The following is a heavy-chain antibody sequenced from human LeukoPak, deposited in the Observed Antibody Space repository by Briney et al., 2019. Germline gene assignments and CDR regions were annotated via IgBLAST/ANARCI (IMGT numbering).Heavy chain of an antibody. CDR3: ARVDWTPEYYFDY. D-gene: IGHD3/OR15-3a*01. CDR1: GGPFISYA. Sequence: SVKVSVKASGGPFISYAISWVRQAPGQGLVWMGRLIPIFGTANYAQKFQGRVTITTDESTSTAYMELSSLRSEDTAVYYCARVDWTPEYYFDYWGQGTLVTVSS. J-gene: IGHJ4*02. CDR2: LIPIFGTA. V-gene: IGHV1-69*05.